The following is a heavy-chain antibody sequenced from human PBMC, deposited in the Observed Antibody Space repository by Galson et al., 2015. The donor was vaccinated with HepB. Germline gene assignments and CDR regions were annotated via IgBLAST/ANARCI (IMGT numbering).Heavy chain of an antibody. CDR3: AAGLPSGSYAYY. V-gene: IGHV1-58*02. Sequence: SVKVSCKASGFTFTSSAMQWVRQARGQGLEWIGWIGGGSGNTNYAQKFQERVTITRDMSTSTAYMDLSSLRAEDTAVYYCAAGLPSGSYAYYWGQGTLVTVSS. D-gene: IGHD1-26*01. J-gene: IGHJ4*02. CDR1: GFTFTSSA. CDR2: IGGGSGNT.